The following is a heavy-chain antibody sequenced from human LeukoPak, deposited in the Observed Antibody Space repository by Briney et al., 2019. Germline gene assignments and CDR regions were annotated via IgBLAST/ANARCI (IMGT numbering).Heavy chain of an antibody. CDR2: ISYDGSNK. V-gene: IGHV3-30*18. Sequence: PGRSLRLSCAASGFTFSSYGMHWVRQAPGKGLEWVAVISYDGSNKYYADSVKGRFTISRDNSKNTLYLQMNSLRAEDTAVYYCAKDSSGYSYFDYWGQGTLVTVSS. CDR1: GFTFSSYG. CDR3: AKDSSGYSYFDY. J-gene: IGHJ4*02. D-gene: IGHD6-19*01.